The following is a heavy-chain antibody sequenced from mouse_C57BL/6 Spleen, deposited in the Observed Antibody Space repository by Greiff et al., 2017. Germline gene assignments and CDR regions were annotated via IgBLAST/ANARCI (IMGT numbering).Heavy chain of an antibody. Sequence: VQLQQPGAELVRPGSSVKLSCKASGYPFTSYWMHWVKQRPIQGLEWIGNIDPSDSETHYNQKFKDKATLTVDKSSSTAYMQLSSLTSEDSAVYYCARLDAYAPKNFDYWGQGTTLTVSS. J-gene: IGHJ2*01. D-gene: IGHD1-1*01. CDR3: ARLDAYAPKNFDY. CDR1: GYPFTSYW. CDR2: IDPSDSET. V-gene: IGHV1-52*01.